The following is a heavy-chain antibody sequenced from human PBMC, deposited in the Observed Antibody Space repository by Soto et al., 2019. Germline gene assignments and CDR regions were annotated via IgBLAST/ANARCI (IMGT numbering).Heavy chain of an antibody. CDR1: GFAFNTYA. J-gene: IGHJ3*02. CDR2: ISYDGSKT. CDR3: ATAGTAFDI. V-gene: IGHV3-30-3*01. Sequence: QVQMVESGGGVVQPGRSLRLSCVASGFAFNTYAMHWVCQTPDRGLEWVAAISYDGSKTYHADSVKGRFTISRDDSKNTLYLQMNSLRTEDTAVYYCATAGTAFDIWGQGTMVIVSS.